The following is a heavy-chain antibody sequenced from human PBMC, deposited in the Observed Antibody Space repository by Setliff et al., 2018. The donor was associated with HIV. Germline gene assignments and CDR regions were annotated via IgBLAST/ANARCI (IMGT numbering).Heavy chain of an antibody. CDR3: ARGWEGGMDY. V-gene: IGHV1-46*01. J-gene: IGHJ4*02. CDR2: INPSGGST. CDR1: GYTFTRYF. Sequence: GASVKVSCKASGYTFTRYFMHCVRHAPGQELEWLGMINPSGGSTWYAQKFQGRVTMTGDTSTNTLYMELSSLRSEDTAVYYCARGWEGGMDYWGQGTLVTVSS. D-gene: IGHD1-26*01.